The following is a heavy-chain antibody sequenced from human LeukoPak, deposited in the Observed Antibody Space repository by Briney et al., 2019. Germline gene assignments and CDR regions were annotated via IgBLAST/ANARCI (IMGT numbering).Heavy chain of an antibody. V-gene: IGHV4-4*07. Sequence: SETLSLTCTVSGGSINTYYWSWIRQPAGKGLEWIGRIYSSGTTHYNPSLKSRVTMSVDTSKNQFSLKLSSVTAADTALYYCTRVEGFRYFDYWGQGTLVTVSS. D-gene: IGHD3-3*01. CDR3: TRVEGFRYFDY. J-gene: IGHJ4*02. CDR1: GGSINTYY. CDR2: IYSSGTT.